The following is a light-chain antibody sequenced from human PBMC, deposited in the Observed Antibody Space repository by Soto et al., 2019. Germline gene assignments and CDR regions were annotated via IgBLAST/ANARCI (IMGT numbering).Light chain of an antibody. CDR2: GSS. V-gene: IGKV3-15*01. Sequence: EVLMTQSQGTLSVSPGERVTVSCRASQSIGSNLDWYQQKPGQAPRLLIYGSSTMVIGVPDRFSGGRSGTEFTLTISSLQSEDIAVYFCQQYNDWPPYTFGQGTKLEIK. J-gene: IGKJ2*01. CDR1: QSIGSN. CDR3: QQYNDWPPYT.